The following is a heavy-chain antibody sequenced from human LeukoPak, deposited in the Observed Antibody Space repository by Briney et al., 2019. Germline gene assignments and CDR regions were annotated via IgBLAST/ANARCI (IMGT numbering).Heavy chain of an antibody. V-gene: IGHV3-30*04. Sequence: GGSLRLSCAASGFTFSTYAMHWVRQAPGKGLEWVAVISYDGSNRYYADSVKGRFTISRDNSKNTLYLQMNSLRAEDTAVYYCAKESSGSYDYWGQGTLVTVSS. CDR2: ISYDGSNR. CDR1: GFTFSTYA. CDR3: AKESSGSYDY. J-gene: IGHJ4*02. D-gene: IGHD1-26*01.